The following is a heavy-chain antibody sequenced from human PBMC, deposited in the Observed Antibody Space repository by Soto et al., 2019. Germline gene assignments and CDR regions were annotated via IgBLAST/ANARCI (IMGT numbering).Heavy chain of an antibody. Sequence: PSETLSLTCTVSGGSISSGGYYWSWIRQHPGKGLEWIGYIYYSGSTYYNPSLKSRVTISVDTSKNQFSLKLSSVTAADTAVYYCARARRAAAGARFDPWGQGSLVTVS. V-gene: IGHV4-31*03. CDR2: IYYSGST. J-gene: IGHJ5*02. CDR3: ARARRAAAGARFDP. CDR1: GGSISSGGYY. D-gene: IGHD6-13*01.